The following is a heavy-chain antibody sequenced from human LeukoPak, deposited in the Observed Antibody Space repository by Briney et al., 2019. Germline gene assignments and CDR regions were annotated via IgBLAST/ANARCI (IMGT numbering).Heavy chain of an antibody. D-gene: IGHD5-12*01. CDR2: IYYSGST. Sequence: PSETLSLTCTVSGGSISSYYWSWIRQPPGKGLEWIVYIYYSGSTNYNPSLKSRVTISVDTSKNQFSLKLSSVTAADTAVYYCARGYDWGGIYYYGMDVWGQGTTVTVSS. J-gene: IGHJ6*02. CDR3: ARGYDWGGIYYYGMDV. CDR1: GGSISSYY. V-gene: IGHV4-59*01.